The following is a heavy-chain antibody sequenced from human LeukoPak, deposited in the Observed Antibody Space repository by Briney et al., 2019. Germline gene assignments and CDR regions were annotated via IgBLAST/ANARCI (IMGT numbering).Heavy chain of an antibody. D-gene: IGHD1-26*01. CDR3: ARAGLGSGSYDYWYFDL. Sequence: SETLSLTCTVSGGSISSSSYYWGWIRQPPGMGLEWIGSIYYSGSTYYNPSLKNRVTISVDKSKNQFSLKLSSVTAADTAVYYCARAGLGSGSYDYWYFDLWGRGTLVTVSS. V-gene: IGHV4-39*07. CDR2: IYYSGST. J-gene: IGHJ2*01. CDR1: GGSISSSSYY.